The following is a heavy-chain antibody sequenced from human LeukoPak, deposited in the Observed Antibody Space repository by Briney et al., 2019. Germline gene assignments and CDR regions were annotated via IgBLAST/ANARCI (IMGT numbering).Heavy chain of an antibody. CDR1: GFTFSSYA. J-gene: IGHJ4*02. V-gene: IGHV3-30-3*01. Sequence: PGGSLRLSCAASGFTFSSYAMHWVRQAPGKGLEWVAVISYDGSNKYYADSVKGRFTISRDNSKNTLYLQMNSLRAEDTAVYYCARDRAIVVVPAAIGPPGYWGQGTLVTVSS. CDR3: ARDRAIVVVPAAIGPPGY. CDR2: ISYDGSNK. D-gene: IGHD2-2*01.